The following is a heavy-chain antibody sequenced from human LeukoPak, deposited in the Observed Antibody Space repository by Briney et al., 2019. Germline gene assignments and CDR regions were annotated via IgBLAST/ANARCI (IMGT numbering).Heavy chain of an antibody. CDR3: ASAYCVSTSCIYWYFDL. CDR2: ISATGDST. J-gene: IGHJ2*01. CDR1: GFTFSVYA. D-gene: IGHD2-2*01. V-gene: IGHV3-23*01. Sequence: GSLRLSCAASGFTFSVYAMSWVRQAPGKGLEWVSAISATGDSTYYADSVKGRFTISRDNSKNTLYLQMSSLRAEDTAVYYCASAYCVSTSCIYWYFDLWGRGTLVTVSS.